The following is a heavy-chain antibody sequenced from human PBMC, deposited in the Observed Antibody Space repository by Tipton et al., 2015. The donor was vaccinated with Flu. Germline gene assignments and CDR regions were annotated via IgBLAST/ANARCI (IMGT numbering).Heavy chain of an antibody. J-gene: IGHJ4*02. Sequence: QLVQSGAEVKKPGASVKVSCKASGYTFTSYYMHWVRQAPGQGLEWMGILNPSGGSTSYAQKFQGRVTMTRDTSTGTVYMELSSLRSEDTAVYYCARDTGCYDSSGYYPDYWGQGTLVTVSS. V-gene: IGHV1-46*01. CDR1: GYTFTSYY. D-gene: IGHD3-22*01. CDR2: LNPSGGST. CDR3: ARDTGCYDSSGYYPDY.